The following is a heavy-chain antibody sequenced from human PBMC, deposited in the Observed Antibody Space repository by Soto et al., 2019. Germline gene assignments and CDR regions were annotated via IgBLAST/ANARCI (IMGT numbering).Heavy chain of an antibody. CDR2: IYSGGYT. CDR3: APRPGGGGY. J-gene: IGHJ4*02. CDR1: GFTVSNNY. Sequence: EVQLVESGGGLIQPGGSLRLSCAVSGFTVSNNYMSWVRQAPGKGLEGVSVIYSGGYTAYGDSVKGRFTISRDNSKNTLYPQRNSGGPHDPAVFFWAPRPGGGGYWGQGTLVTVSS. V-gene: IGHV3-53*01. D-gene: IGHD3-10*01.